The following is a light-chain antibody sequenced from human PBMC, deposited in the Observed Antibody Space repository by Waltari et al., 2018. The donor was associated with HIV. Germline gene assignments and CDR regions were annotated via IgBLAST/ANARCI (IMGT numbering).Light chain of an antibody. J-gene: IGKJ4*01. CDR1: ESVLFSSNNKNY. CDR3: QQYYSTPLT. Sequence: IVMTQSPDSLPVSLGERATINCKSSESVLFSSNNKNYLSWYQQKPGQPPKLLIYWASSRESGVPERFSGSGSETDFTLTISSLQAEDVAVYYCQQYYSTPLTFGGGTKVEIK. CDR2: WAS. V-gene: IGKV4-1*01.